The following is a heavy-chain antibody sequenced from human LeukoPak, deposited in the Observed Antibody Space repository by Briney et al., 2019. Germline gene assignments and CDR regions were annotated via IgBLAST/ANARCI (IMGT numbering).Heavy chain of an antibody. CDR3: ARDRKYRSIAASPGDYYYYGMDV. D-gene: IGHD6-6*01. Sequence: SETLSLTCTVSGGSISSYYWSWIRQPPGKGLEWIGYIYYSGSTNYNPSLKSRVTISVDTSKDQFSLKLSSVTAADTAVYYCARDRKYRSIAASPGDYYYYGMDVWGQGTTVTVSS. V-gene: IGHV4-59*01. CDR1: GGSISSYY. CDR2: IYYSGST. J-gene: IGHJ6*02.